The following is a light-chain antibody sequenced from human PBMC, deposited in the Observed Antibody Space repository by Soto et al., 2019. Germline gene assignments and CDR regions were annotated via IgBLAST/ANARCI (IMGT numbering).Light chain of an antibody. V-gene: IGLV2-14*03. CDR2: DVN. J-gene: IGLJ2*01. Sequence: QSALTQPASVSGSPGQSITISCTGTSTGVGDYKFVSWYQHHPGKAPKLVIFDVNNRPSGVSDRFSGSKPGNTASLTISGLQAEDEADYYCGSYTTTSTHVFGGGTQLTVL. CDR1: STGVGDYKF. CDR3: GSYTTTSTHV.